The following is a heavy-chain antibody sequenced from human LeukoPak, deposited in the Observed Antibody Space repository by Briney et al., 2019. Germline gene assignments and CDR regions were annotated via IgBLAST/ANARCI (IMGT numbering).Heavy chain of an antibody. CDR3: AKFGSTSGRGFDP. V-gene: IGHV4-34*01. J-gene: IGHJ5*02. CDR1: GGSFSGYY. D-gene: IGHD2-2*01. CDR2: IYYSGTT. Sequence: SETLSLTCAVYGGSFSGYYWSWIRQPPGKGLEWIGTIYYSGTTYYNPSLKSRVTISLDTSKNQFSLRLTSVTAADTAVYYCAKFGSTSGRGFDPWGQGTLVTVSS.